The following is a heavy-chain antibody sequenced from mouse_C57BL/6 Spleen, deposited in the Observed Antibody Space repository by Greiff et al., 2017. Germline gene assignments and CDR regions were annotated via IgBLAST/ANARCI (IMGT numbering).Heavy chain of an antibody. CDR1: GYTFTDYY. V-gene: IGHV1-26*01. Sequence: EVQLQQSGPELVKPGASVKISCKASGYTFTDYYMNWVKQSHGKSLEWIGDINPNNGGTSYNQKFKGKATLTVDKSSSTAYMELRSLTSEDSAVYYCARNPYREGDAMDYWGQGTSVTVSS. D-gene: IGHD2-12*01. CDR2: INPNNGGT. CDR3: ARNPYREGDAMDY. J-gene: IGHJ4*01.